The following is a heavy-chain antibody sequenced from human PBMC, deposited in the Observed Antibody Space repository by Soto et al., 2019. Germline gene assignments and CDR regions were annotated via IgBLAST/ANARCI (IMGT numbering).Heavy chain of an antibody. Sequence: QLQLQESGPGLVKPSETLTLTCTVSSRSISSSSYYWGWVRQPPGKGLEWIGSIYYSGSNDYNPTLKSRLTISVDTSNNQFSLKLSSVTAADAAVYYYARSGYCYFDLWGRGTLVTVSS. CDR1: SRSISSSSYY. CDR3: ARSGYCYFDL. CDR2: IYYSGSN. V-gene: IGHV4-39*01. J-gene: IGHJ2*01.